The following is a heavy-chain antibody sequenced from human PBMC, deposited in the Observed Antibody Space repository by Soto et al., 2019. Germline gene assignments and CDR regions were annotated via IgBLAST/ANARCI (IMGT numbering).Heavy chain of an antibody. D-gene: IGHD5-12*01. V-gene: IGHV1-8*02. CDR3: ARSGYSGYWIDWFDP. Sequence: ASVKVSCKASGYTFTSYGISWVRQAPGQGLEWMGWMNPYSGNTDYAQKFQGRVTMTRNTSISTAYMELSSLRSEDTAVYYCARSGYSGYWIDWFDPWGQGTLVTVSS. CDR2: MNPYSGNT. CDR1: GYTFTSYG. J-gene: IGHJ5*02.